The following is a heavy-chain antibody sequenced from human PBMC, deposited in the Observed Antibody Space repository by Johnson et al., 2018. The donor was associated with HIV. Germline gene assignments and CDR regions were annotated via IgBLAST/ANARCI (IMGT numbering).Heavy chain of an antibody. V-gene: IGHV3-30*02. CDR2: IQFDGSHK. CDR3: ARDGKYSSIGPDAFDV. CDR1: GFSFSNYA. Sequence: VQLVESGGGVVQPGGSLRLTCKASGFSFSNYAIHWVRQAPGKGLEWVTFIQFDGSHKYSADFVKGRFTISRDTSKNTLYLQMNSLRAEDTAVYFCARDGKYSSIGPDAFDVWGQGTMVAVSS. D-gene: IGHD6-13*01. J-gene: IGHJ3*01.